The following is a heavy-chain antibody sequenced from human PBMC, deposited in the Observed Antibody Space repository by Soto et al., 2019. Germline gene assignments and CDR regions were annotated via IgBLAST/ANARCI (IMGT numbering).Heavy chain of an antibody. J-gene: IGHJ4*02. D-gene: IGHD6-13*01. CDR1: GFTFSSYW. V-gene: IGHV3-7*05. Sequence: GGSLRLSCAASGFTFSSYWMSWVRQAPGKGLEWVANIKQDGSEKYYVDSVKGRFTISRDNAKNSLYLQMNSLRAEDTAVYYCARDRGIYSSSWLAYWGQGTLVTVSS. CDR2: IKQDGSEK. CDR3: ARDRGIYSSSWLAY.